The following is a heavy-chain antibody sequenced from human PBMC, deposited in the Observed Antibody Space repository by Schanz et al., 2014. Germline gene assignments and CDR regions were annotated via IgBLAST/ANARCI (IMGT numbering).Heavy chain of an antibody. D-gene: IGHD2-2*02. CDR3: AGGEYQLLYGN. CDR1: GFTFRSYS. CDR2: ISSTSRAT. V-gene: IGHV3-48*01. J-gene: IGHJ4*02. Sequence: EVQLVESGGSLVQPGGSLRLSCAASGFTFRSYSMNWVRQAPGKGLEWISYISSTSRATYYADSVKGRFTISRDNAKNSLFLQMNSLRAEDTAVYYCAGGEYQLLYGNWCQGTLVTVSS.